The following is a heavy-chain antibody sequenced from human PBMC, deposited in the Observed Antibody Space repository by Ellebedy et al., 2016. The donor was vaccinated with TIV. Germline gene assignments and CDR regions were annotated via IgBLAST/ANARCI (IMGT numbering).Heavy chain of an antibody. D-gene: IGHD1-26*01. V-gene: IGHV4-39*01. J-gene: IGHJ4*02. CDR3: ARRTDSGSYYDYFNN. Sequence: SETLSLTCTVSGASISNSGYYWGWIRQPPEKGLEWIGIIYYSGSTYYNPSLKSRITMSVDSSTNQFFLALSSVTAADTAVYYCARRTDSGSYYDYFNNWGQGTLVTVSS. CDR2: IYYSGST. CDR1: GASISNSGYY.